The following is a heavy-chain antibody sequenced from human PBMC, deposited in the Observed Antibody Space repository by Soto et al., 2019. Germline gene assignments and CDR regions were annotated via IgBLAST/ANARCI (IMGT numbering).Heavy chain of an antibody. CDR3: PSPDDQNRQNDYYGMDV. CDR2: IIPIFATT. V-gene: IGHV1-69*01. Sequence: QVQLVQSGAEVKKPGSSVKVSCKASGGTFSSYAIHWVRQAPGQGLEWMGGIIPIFATTNYAQKFPGRVTITTDESTTTAYMELSSLRSEDTAVYYCPSPDDQNRQNDYYGMDVWGQWTTVTVSS. J-gene: IGHJ6*02. CDR1: GGTFSSYA. D-gene: IGHD1-1*01.